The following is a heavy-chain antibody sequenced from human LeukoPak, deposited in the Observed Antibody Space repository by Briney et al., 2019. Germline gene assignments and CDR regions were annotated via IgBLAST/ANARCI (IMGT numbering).Heavy chain of an antibody. J-gene: IGHJ3*02. CDR3: ARFVVRGDSDAFDI. CDR2: IYSGGST. D-gene: IGHD3-10*01. CDR1: GFTVSSNY. V-gene: IGHV3-53*01. Sequence: PGGSLRLSCAASGFTVSSNYMSWVRQAPGKGLEWVSVIYSGGSTYYADSVKGRFTISRDNSKNTLYLQMNSLRAEDTAVYYCARFVVRGDSDAFDIWGRGTMVTVSS.